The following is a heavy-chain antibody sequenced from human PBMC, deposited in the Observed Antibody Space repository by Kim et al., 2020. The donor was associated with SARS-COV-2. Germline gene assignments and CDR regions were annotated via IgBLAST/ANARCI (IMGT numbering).Heavy chain of an antibody. CDR2: IYHSGST. CDR1: GYSISSGYY. D-gene: IGHD1-26*01. J-gene: IGHJ4*02. V-gene: IGHV4-38-2*02. Sequence: SETLSLTCTVSGYSISSGYYWGWIRQPPGKGLEWIGSIYHSGSTYYNPSLKSRVTISVDTSKNQFSLKLSSVTAADTAVYYCARGELRFYYFDYWGQGTL. CDR3: ARGELRFYYFDY.